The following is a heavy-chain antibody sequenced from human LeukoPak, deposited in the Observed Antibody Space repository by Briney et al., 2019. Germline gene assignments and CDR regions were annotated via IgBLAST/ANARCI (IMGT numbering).Heavy chain of an antibody. CDR1: GGSISSGGYY. CDR2: IYHSGNT. V-gene: IGHV4-30-2*01. J-gene: IGHJ4*02. Sequence: SETLSLTCTVSGGSISSGGYYWSWIRQPPGKGLEWIGYIYHSGNTNYNPSLKSRVTISVDKSKNQFSLKLSSVTAADTAVYYCASALPFQLVHWGQGTLVTVSS. CDR3: ASALPFQLVH. D-gene: IGHD6-13*01.